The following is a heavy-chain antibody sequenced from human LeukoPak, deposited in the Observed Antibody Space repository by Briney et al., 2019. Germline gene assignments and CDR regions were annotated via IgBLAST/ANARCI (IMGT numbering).Heavy chain of an antibody. CDR2: IGGSGTGT. J-gene: IGHJ5*02. CDR3: VQSPANWFDP. Sequence: GGSLRLSCAASGFTFSRYSMNWVRQAPGKGLEWVSTIGGSGTGTYYADSVKGRFTISRDNSRNTLYLQMNSLRAEDTAVYYCVQSPANWFDPWGQGTLVTVSS. CDR1: GFTFSRYS. V-gene: IGHV3-23*01.